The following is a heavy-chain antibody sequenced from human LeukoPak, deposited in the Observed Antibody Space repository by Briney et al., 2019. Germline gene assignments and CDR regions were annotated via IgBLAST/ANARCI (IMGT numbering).Heavy chain of an antibody. J-gene: IGHJ4*02. V-gene: IGHV4-34*01. Sequence: SETLSLTCAVYGGSFSGYYWSWIRQPPGKGLEWIGEINHSGSTNYNPSLKSRVTISVVTSKNQFSLKLSSVTAADTAVYYCARLVVVAATTDYWGQGTLVTVSS. CDR3: ARLVVVAATTDY. CDR2: INHSGST. D-gene: IGHD2-15*01. CDR1: GGSFSGYY.